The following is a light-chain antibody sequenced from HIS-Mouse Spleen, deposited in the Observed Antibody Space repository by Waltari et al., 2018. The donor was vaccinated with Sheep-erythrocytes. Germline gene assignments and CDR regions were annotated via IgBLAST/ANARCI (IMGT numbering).Light chain of an antibody. CDR3: QVWDSSSDHVV. J-gene: IGLJ2*01. CDR2: DDS. V-gene: IGLV3-21*02. CDR1: NMGSNS. Sequence: SYVLPQPPSVSVAPGQTARITGWGHNMGSNSVPWYQQKPGQAPVLVVYDDSDRPSGIPERFSGSNSGNTATLTISRVEAGDEADYYCQVWDSSSDHVVFGGGTKLTVL.